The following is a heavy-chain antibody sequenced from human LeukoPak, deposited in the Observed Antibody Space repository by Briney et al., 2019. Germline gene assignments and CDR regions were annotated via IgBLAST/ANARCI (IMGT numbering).Heavy chain of an antibody. V-gene: IGHV4-59*08. CDR3: ARYVSGSPGAFDI. J-gene: IGHJ3*02. D-gene: IGHD3-10*01. CDR1: GGSISSNY. Sequence: SETLSLTCTVSGGSISSNYWSWIRQPPGKGLEWIGYIYYSGSTSYSPSLKSRVTISLDTSKNQFSLKLTSVTAVDTAVYYCARYVSGSPGAFDIWGQGTMVTVSS. CDR2: IYYSGST.